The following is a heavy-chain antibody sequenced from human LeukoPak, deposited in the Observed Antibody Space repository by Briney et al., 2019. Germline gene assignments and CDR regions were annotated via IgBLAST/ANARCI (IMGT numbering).Heavy chain of an antibody. CDR1: RYTFTGYY. V-gene: IGHV1-2*02. J-gene: IGHJ1*01. Sequence: ASVKVSCKASRYTFTGYYIHWVRQAPGQALEWMGWINPNSGGTNYAQKFQGRVTMTRDTSINTAYMELSRLRSDDTAVYYCARAVAAAGTGAEYFQHWGQGTLVTVSS. CDR3: ARAVAAAGTGAEYFQH. D-gene: IGHD6-13*01. CDR2: INPNSGGT.